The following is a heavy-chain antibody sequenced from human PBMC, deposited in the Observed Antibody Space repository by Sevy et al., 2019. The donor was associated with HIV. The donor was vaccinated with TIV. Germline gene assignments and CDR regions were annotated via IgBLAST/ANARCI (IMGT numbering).Heavy chain of an antibody. CDR3: ARRFMVRGVSGYYYYGMDV. CDR1: GGSISSYY. D-gene: IGHD3-10*01. J-gene: IGHJ6*02. V-gene: IGHV4-59*12. Sequence: SETLSLTCTVSGGSISSYYWSWVRQPPGKGLEWIGYIYYSGSTNYNPSLKSRVTISVDTSKNQVSLKLSSVTAADTAVYYCARRFMVRGVSGYYYYGMDVWGQGTTVTVSS. CDR2: IYYSGST.